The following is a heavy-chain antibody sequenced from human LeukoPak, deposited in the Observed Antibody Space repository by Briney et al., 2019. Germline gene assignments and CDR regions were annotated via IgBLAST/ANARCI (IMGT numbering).Heavy chain of an antibody. V-gene: IGHV3-21*01. D-gene: IGHD6-13*01. CDR1: GFTFSSYS. CDR3: AREESSSWYGGDWFDP. CDR2: ISSSSSYI. Sequence: GGSLRLSCAASGFTFSSYSMNWVRQAPWKGLEWVSSISSSSSYIYYADSVKGRFTISRDNAKNSLYLQMNSLRAEDTAVYYCAREESSSWYGGDWFDPWGQGTLVTVSS. J-gene: IGHJ5*02.